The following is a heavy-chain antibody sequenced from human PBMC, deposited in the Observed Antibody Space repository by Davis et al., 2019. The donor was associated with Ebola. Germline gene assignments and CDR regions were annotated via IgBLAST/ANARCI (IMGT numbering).Heavy chain of an antibody. V-gene: IGHV1-69*13. Sequence: AASVKVSCKASGGTFSSYAISWVRQAPGQGLEWMGGIITIFGTANYAQKFQGRVTITADESTSTAYMELSSLRSEDTAVYYCAREKERAFDYWGQGTLVTVSS. J-gene: IGHJ4*02. CDR2: IITIFGTA. CDR3: AREKERAFDY. CDR1: GGTFSSYA.